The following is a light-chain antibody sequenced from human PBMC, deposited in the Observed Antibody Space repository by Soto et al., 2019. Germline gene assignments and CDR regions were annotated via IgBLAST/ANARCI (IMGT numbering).Light chain of an antibody. V-gene: IGKV3D-15*01. CDR1: QSVSSN. Sequence: IVLTQSPATLAVSPGEGATLSSRASQSVSSNLAWYQQKPGQAPRLLISGASTRATGVPARFSGSGSGTEFTLTITSLQSEDFAVYCCQQYNNWPLTFGQGTKVDIK. J-gene: IGKJ1*01. CDR3: QQYNNWPLT. CDR2: GAS.